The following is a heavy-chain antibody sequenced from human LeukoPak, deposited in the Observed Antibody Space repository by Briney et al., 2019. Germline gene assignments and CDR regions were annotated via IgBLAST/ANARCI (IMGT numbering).Heavy chain of an antibody. D-gene: IGHD4-17*01. V-gene: IGHV1-24*01. CDR3: ATVGTTTMASDY. Sequence: ASVKVSCKVSGYTLTELSMHWVRQAPGKGLEWMGGFDPEDGETIYAQKFQGRVTMTEDTSADTAYMELSRLRSEDTAVYYCATVGTTTMASDYWGQGTLVTVSS. CDR2: FDPEDGET. J-gene: IGHJ4*02. CDR1: GYTLTELS.